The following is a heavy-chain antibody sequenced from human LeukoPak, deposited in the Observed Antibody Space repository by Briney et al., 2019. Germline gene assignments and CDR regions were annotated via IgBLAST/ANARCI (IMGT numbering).Heavy chain of an antibody. CDR1: GFTFSSYD. V-gene: IGHV3-13*01. CDR3: ARGGVYCTNGVCYRRFDY. D-gene: IGHD2-8*01. J-gene: IGHJ4*02. Sequence: HPGGSLRLSCAASGFTFSSYDMHWVRQATGKGLEWVSAIGTAGDTYYPGSVKGRFTISRENAKNSLYLQMNSLRAGDTAVYYCARGGVYCTNGVCYRRFDYWGQGTLVTASS. CDR2: IGTAGDT.